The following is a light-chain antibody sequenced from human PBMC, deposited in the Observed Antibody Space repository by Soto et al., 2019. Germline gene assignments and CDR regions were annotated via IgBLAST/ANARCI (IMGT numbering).Light chain of an antibody. Sequence: QSVLTQPPSVSVAPGQRVTISCSGSSFNIPNNYVSWYQQLPGTGPKLLIYDNDKRPSGIPDRFSGSKSGTAATLGVTGLQTGDEADYYCATWDSSLSGVVFGGGTKLTVL. V-gene: IGLV1-51*01. CDR1: SFNIPNNY. J-gene: IGLJ2*01. CDR3: ATWDSSLSGVV. CDR2: DND.